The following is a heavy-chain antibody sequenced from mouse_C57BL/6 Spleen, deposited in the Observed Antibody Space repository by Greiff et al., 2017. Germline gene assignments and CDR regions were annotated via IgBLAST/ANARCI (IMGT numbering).Heavy chain of an antibody. J-gene: IGHJ1*03. CDR3: ARYYYGSSFYWYFDV. CDR2: IDPSDSYT. D-gene: IGHD1-1*01. CDR1: GYTFTSYW. V-gene: IGHV1-69*01. Sequence: VQLQQPGAELVMPGASVKLSCTASGYTFTSYWMHWVKQRPGQGLEWIGEIDPSDSYTNYNQKFKGKSTLTVDKSSSTAYMQLSSLTSEDSAVYYCARYYYGSSFYWYFDVWGTGTTVTVSS.